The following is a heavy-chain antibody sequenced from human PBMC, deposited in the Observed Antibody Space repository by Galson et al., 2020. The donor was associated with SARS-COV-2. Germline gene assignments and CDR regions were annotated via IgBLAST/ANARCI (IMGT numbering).Heavy chain of an antibody. Sequence: SDTLSLTCSVSDYSISTNFHWDWIRQPPGKGLEWIGLIYRSGNTFHSPSLESRVTISMDTSNNQLSLDLRSVTAADTGIYYCARGKVGQNSVDPWGQGILVTVSS. CDR2: IYRSGNT. V-gene: IGHV4-38-2*02. CDR1: DYSISTNFH. J-gene: IGHJ5*02. CDR3: ARGKVGQNSVDP. D-gene: IGHD1-26*01.